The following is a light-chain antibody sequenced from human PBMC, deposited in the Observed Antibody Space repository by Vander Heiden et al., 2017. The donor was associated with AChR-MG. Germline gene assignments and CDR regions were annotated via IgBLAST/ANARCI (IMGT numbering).Light chain of an antibody. Sequence: QSALTQPASVSGSPGQSITISCTGTSSDVGGYNHVSWYQHHPGKAPTLMIYDVNNRPSGVSYRFSGSKSGNTASLTISGLQAEDEADYYCCSYTSRYTYVFGTGTKVTVL. CDR1: SSDVGGYNH. CDR3: CSYTSRYTYV. CDR2: DVN. J-gene: IGLJ1*01. V-gene: IGLV2-14*03.